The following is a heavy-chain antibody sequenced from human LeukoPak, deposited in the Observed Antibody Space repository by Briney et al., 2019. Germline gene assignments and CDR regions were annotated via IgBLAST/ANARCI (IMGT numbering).Heavy chain of an antibody. V-gene: IGHV4-34*01. J-gene: IGHJ4*02. CDR3: ARVDRGSYYDY. CDR2: INHSGST. D-gene: IGHD3-16*01. Sequence: TSETLSLTCAVYGGSFSGYYWSWIRQPPGKGLEWIGEINHSGSTNYNPSLKSRVTISVDTSKNQFSLKLSSVTAADTAVYYCARVDRGSYYDYWGQGTLVTVSS. CDR1: GGSFSGYY.